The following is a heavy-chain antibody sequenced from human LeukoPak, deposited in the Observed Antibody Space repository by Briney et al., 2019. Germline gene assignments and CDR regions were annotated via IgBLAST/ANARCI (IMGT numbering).Heavy chain of an antibody. V-gene: IGHV4-39*07. J-gene: IGHJ4*02. CDR1: GGSISSITYY. CDR3: ARVIAVAGYFDY. D-gene: IGHD6-19*01. Sequence: SETLSLTCTVSGGSISSITYYWGWIRQPPGKGLEWIGSIYYSGSTYYNPSLKSRVTISVDTSKNQFSLKLSSVTAADTAVYYCARVIAVAGYFDYWGQGTLVTVSS. CDR2: IYYSGST.